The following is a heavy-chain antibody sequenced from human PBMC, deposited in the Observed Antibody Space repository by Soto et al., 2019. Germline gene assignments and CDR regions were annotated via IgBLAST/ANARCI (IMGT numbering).Heavy chain of an antibody. J-gene: IGHJ3*02. CDR3: ARGGGVGVAGSAAFDM. Sequence: QLHLVQSGAVVKKPGASVTVSCSASGYPVTAYYMHWVRQAPGRGLEWMGGINPATGAAKYTQTCQGRVTMTRDTATSTVFMELGGLTSEDTAVFDGARGGGVGVAGSAAFDMWGQGTLVTVSS. D-gene: IGHD3-3*01. CDR2: INPATGAA. V-gene: IGHV1-2*02. CDR1: GYPVTAYY.